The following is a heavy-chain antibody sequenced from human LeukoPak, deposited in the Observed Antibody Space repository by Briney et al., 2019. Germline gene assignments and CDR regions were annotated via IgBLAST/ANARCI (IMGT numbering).Heavy chain of an antibody. V-gene: IGHV5-51*01. Sequence: GESLKISCKGSGYGFTNYWIGWVRQMPGKGLEWMGIIYPGDSDTRYSPSFQGQVTISADTSISTSYLQWSSLRASDTAMYYCARPRDADSYYFDYWGQGTLVTVSS. CDR2: IYPGDSDT. J-gene: IGHJ4*02. CDR3: ARPRDADSYYFDY. CDR1: GYGFTNYW. D-gene: IGHD5-24*01.